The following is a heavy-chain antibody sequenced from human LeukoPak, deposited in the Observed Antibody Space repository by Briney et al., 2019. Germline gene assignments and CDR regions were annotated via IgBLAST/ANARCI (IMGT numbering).Heavy chain of an antibody. Sequence: SETLSLTCAVYGGSFSGYYWSWIRQPPGKGLEWIGEINHSGSTNYNPSLKSRVTISVDTSKNQFSLKLSSVTAADTAVYYCARGGIAAAGSYFDYWGQGTPVTVSS. D-gene: IGHD6-13*01. V-gene: IGHV4-34*01. CDR2: INHSGST. J-gene: IGHJ4*02. CDR1: GGSFSGYY. CDR3: ARGGIAAAGSYFDY.